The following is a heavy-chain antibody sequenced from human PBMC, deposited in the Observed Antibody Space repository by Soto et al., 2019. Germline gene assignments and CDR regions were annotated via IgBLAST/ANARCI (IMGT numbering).Heavy chain of an antibody. CDR3: AKGRAHPGGDYSYIDY. D-gene: IGHD2-21*02. Sequence: GGSLRLSCVASGFTFSTYAMSWVRQAPGKGLEWVSIISSSGGTTFYADSMEGRFTISRDNSRNTLYLQMNSLRAEDTAVYYGAKGRAHPGGDYSYIDYWGLGTLVTVSS. CDR1: GFTFSTYA. V-gene: IGHV3-23*01. J-gene: IGHJ4*02. CDR2: ISSSGGTT.